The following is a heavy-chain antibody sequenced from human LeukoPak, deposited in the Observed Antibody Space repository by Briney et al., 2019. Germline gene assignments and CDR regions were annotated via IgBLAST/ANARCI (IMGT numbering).Heavy chain of an antibody. D-gene: IGHD2-15*01. CDR2: IYYSGSS. CDR3: ARANEQTSCSGGSCYSEPYFDY. V-gene: IGHV4-39*01. Sequence: SETLSLTCTVSGGSISSSCYYWGWIRQPPGKGLEWIGSIYYSGSSYYNPSLKSRITISVDTSKNQFSLKLSSVTAADTAVYYCARANEQTSCSGGSCYSEPYFDYWGQGTPVTVSS. CDR1: GGSISSSCYY. J-gene: IGHJ4*02.